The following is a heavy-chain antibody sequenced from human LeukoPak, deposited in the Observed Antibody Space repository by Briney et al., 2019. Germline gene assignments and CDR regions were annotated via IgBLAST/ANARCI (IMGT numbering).Heavy chain of an antibody. D-gene: IGHD6-19*01. CDR2: IYYSGST. CDR1: GGSISSYY. CDR3: ARHVSVADPFDY. Sequence: SETLSLTCTVSGGSISSYYWSWIRQPPGKGLEWIGYIYYSGSTNYNPSLKSRVTISVDTSKSQFSLKLSSVTAADTAVYYCARHVSVADPFDYWGQGTLVTVSS. V-gene: IGHV4-59*08. J-gene: IGHJ4*02.